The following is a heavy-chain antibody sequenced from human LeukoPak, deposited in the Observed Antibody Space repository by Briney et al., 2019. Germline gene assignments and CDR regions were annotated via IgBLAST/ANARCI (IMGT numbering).Heavy chain of an antibody. CDR2: SSGSGCSK. Sequence: GEPLRLSCAASGFTFSCYAMSWVRQAPGKGLEWVSASSGSGCSKCDVDPVRGSFTISRDNSKNTLYLQMNGLKAADTAVYYCAKTRLLHYCDSSGYLGWYFDYWGQGTLVTVSS. D-gene: IGHD3-22*01. CDR1: GFTFSCYA. V-gene: IGHV3-23*01. J-gene: IGHJ4*02. CDR3: AKTRLLHYCDSSGYLGWYFDY.